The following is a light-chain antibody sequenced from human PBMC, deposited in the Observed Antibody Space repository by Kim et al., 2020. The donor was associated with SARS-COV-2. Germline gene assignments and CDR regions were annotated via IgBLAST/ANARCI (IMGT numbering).Light chain of an antibody. V-gene: IGLV3-1*01. CDR3: QAWDTATHVV. Sequence: SYVLTQPPSVSVSPGQTASITCSGDKLGDRYACWYQQRPGRSPVLDIYEDDKRPSGIPERFSGSNSGNTATLTISGTQAMDEADYYCQAWDTATHVVFGGGTQLTVL. J-gene: IGLJ2*01. CDR1: KLGDRY. CDR2: EDD.